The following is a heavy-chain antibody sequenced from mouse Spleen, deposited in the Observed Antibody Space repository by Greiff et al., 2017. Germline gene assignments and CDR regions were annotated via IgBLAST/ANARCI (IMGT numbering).Heavy chain of an antibody. V-gene: IGHV5-9-3*01. CDR1: GFTFSSYA. CDR3: ARPGSWYFDV. J-gene: IGHJ1*01. D-gene: IGHD1-1*01. CDR2: ISSGGSYT. Sequence: EVQRVESGGGLVKPGGSLKLSCAASGFTFSSYAMSWVRQTPEKRLEWVATISSGGSYTYYPDSVKGRFTISRDNAKNTLYLQMSSLRSEDTAMYYCARPGSWYFDVWGAGTTVTVSS.